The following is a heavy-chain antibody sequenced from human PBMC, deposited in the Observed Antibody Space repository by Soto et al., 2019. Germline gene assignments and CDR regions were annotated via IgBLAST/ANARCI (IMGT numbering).Heavy chain of an antibody. CDR3: ARGSSSWYRYYYYYVMNV. CDR2: IYYSGST. D-gene: IGHD6-13*01. CDR1: GGSISSYY. J-gene: IGHJ6*02. V-gene: IGHV4-59*01. Sequence: PSETLSLTCTVSGGSISSYYWSWIRQPPGKGLEWIGYIYYSGSTNYNPSLKSRVTISVDTSKNQFSLKLSSVTAADTAVYYCARGSSSWYRYYYYYVMNVWGHGTAVTVSS.